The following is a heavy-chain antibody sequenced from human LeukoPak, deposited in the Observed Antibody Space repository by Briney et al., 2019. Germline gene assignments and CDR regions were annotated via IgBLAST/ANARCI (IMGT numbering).Heavy chain of an antibody. J-gene: IGHJ6*03. CDR1: GFPLSNSGMR. D-gene: IGHD6-13*01. CDR3: ARISSGIAAAGTGHYYYYYMDV. Sequence: SGPALVKPTQTLTLTSTFSGFPLSNSGMRVSWIRQPPGKARERLATIDWDDDKFYSTSLKTRLTISKDTSKNQVVLTMTNMDPVDTATYYCARISSGIAAAGTGHYYYYYMDVWGKGTTVTVSS. V-gene: IGHV2-70*04. CDR2: IDWDDDK.